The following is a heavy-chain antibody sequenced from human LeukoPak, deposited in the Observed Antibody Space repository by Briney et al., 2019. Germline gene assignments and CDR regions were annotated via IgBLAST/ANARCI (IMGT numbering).Heavy chain of an antibody. CDR2: IYPGDSDT. CDR1: GYSFTGYW. V-gene: IGHV5-51*01. D-gene: IGHD6-19*01. CDR3: ARHTHDSSGWSLQYYYYYYMDV. Sequence: GESLKISCKGSGYSFTGYWIGWVRQMPGKGLEWMGIIYPGDSDTRYSPSFQGQVTISADKSITTAYLQWSSLKDADTAMYFCARHTHDSSGWSLQYYYYYYMDVWGKGTTVTVSS. J-gene: IGHJ6*03.